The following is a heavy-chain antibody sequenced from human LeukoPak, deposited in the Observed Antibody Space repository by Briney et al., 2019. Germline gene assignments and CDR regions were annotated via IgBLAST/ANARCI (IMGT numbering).Heavy chain of an antibody. CDR3: ARVPGAVPRASNYYYGMDV. CDR1: GYTFTSYG. D-gene: IGHD1-26*01. J-gene: IGHJ6*02. CDR2: ISAYNGNT. V-gene: IGHV1-18*01. Sequence: GASVKVSCKASGYTFTSYGISWVRQAPGQGLEWMGWISAYNGNTNYAQKLQGRVTMTTDTSTSTAYMELRSLRSDDTAVYYCARVPGAVPRASNYYYGMDVWGQGTTVTVSS.